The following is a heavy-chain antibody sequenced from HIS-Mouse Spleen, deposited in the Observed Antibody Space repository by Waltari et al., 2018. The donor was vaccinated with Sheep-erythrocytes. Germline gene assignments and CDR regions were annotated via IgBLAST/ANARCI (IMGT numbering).Heavy chain of an antibody. Sequence: EVQLVESGGGLVQPGGSLRLSCAASGFTFSSYWMSWGRQAPGEGLEWVANIKQDGSEKYYVDSVKGRFTISRDNAKNSLYLQMNSLRAEDTAVYYCARAVAGTPDAFDIWGQGTMVTVSS. CDR1: GFTFSSYW. D-gene: IGHD1-7*01. CDR3: ARAVAGTPDAFDI. V-gene: IGHV3-7*01. CDR2: IKQDGSEK. J-gene: IGHJ3*02.